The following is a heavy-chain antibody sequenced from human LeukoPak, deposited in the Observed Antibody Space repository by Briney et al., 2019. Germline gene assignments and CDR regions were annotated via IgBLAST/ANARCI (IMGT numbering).Heavy chain of an antibody. V-gene: IGHV4-59*01. CDR3: ARSPARLLWFGESPAHFDY. CDR1: GGSISSYY. CDR2: IYYSGSI. J-gene: IGHJ4*02. D-gene: IGHD3-10*01. Sequence: PSETLSLTCTVSGGSISSYYWSWIRQPPGKGLEWIGYIYYSGSINYNPSLKSRVTISVDTSKNQFSLKLSSVTAADTAVYYCARSPARLLWFGESPAHFDYWGQGTLVTVSS.